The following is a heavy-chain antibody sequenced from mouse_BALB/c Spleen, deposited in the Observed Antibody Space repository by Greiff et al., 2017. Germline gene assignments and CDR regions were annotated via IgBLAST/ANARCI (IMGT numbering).Heavy chain of an antibody. CDR2: ISSGGST. J-gene: IGHJ2*01. CDR1: GFTFSSYA. Sequence: EVQLVESGGGLVKPGGSLKLSCAASGFTFSSYAMSWVRQTPEKRLEWVASISSGGSTYYPDSVKGRFTISRDNARNILYLQMSSLRSEDTAMYYCARYYGSSPWYFDYWGQGTTLTVSS. D-gene: IGHD1-1*01. CDR3: ARYYGSSPWYFDY. V-gene: IGHV5-6-5*01.